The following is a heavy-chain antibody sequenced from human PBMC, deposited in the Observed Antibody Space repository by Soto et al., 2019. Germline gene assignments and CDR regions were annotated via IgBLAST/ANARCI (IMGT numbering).Heavy chain of an antibody. CDR3: ARGLAAARPTPGDY. D-gene: IGHD6-6*01. Sequence: QVQLVESGGGVVQPGRSLRLSCAASGFTFSSYAMHWVRQAPGKGLEWVAVISYDGSNKYYADSVKGRFTISRDNSKNTLYLQMNSLRAEDTAVYYCARGLAAARPTPGDYWGQGTLVTVSS. CDR2: ISYDGSNK. CDR1: GFTFSSYA. V-gene: IGHV3-30-3*01. J-gene: IGHJ4*02.